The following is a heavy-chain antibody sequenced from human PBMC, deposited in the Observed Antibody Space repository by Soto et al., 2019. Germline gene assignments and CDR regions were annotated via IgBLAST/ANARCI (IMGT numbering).Heavy chain of an antibody. CDR2: IWYDGSNK. Sequence: QVQLVESGGGVVQPGRSLRLSCAASGFTFSSYGMHWVRQAPGKGLEWVAVIWYDGSNKYYADSVKGRFTISRDNSKNTMYLQMNSLRAEDTAVYYCARDYLVIAHRRIDNWGQITLVPVSS. D-gene: IGHD3-22*01. CDR1: GFTFSSYG. CDR3: ARDYLVIAHRRIDN. J-gene: IGHJ4*02. V-gene: IGHV3-33*01.